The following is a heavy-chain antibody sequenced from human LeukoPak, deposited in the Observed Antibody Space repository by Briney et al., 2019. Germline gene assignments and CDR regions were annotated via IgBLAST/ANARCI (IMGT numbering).Heavy chain of an antibody. J-gene: IGHJ4*02. CDR2: IHTNGRT. Sequence: SETLSLTCTVSGDSISSYYWSWIRQTPGKGLEWIGYIHTNGRTNYSPSLKSRVTMSVDSSNNQLSLMLSSVTAADTAVYYCTRRAPTSYGHYLDSWGQGTLVTVSS. D-gene: IGHD3-10*01. V-gene: IGHV4-4*09. CDR1: GDSISSYY. CDR3: TRRAPTSYGHYLDS.